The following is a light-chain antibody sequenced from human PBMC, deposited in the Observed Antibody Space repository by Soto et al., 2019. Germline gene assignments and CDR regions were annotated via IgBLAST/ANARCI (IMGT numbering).Light chain of an antibody. CDR2: EAS. CDR3: QQYGNSPGE. CDR1: QSISTW. Sequence: DIQMIQCPSSLATSVGSRVTITCKASQSISTWLAWYQQKPGKAPKVLIYEASKLECWVPDRSTDSVSVRAFHFCISSLETEDFAVYYCQQYGNSPGEFGQGTKVDIK. V-gene: IGKV1-5*01. J-gene: IGKJ1*01.